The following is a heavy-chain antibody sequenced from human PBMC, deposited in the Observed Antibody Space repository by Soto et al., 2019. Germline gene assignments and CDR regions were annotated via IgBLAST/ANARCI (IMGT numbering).Heavy chain of an antibody. V-gene: IGHV3-48*03. CDR1: GFTFSSYE. CDR2: ISSSGSTI. CDR3: ARDAVASDFWSGYGYYYYYYGMDV. J-gene: IGHJ6*02. Sequence: GGSLRLSCAASGFTFSSYEMNWVRQAPGKGLEWVSYISSSGSTIYYADSVKGRFTISRDNAKNSLYLQMNSLRAEDTAVYYCARDAVASDFWSGYGYYYYYYGMDVWGQGTTVTV. D-gene: IGHD3-3*01.